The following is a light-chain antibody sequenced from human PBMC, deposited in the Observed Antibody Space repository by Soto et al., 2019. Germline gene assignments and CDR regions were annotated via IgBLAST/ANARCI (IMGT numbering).Light chain of an antibody. CDR1: SSNIGNNY. V-gene: IGLV1-51*01. CDR2: DNN. CDR3: GTWDSSLSAVV. Sequence: QSVLTQPPSVSAAPGQKVTISCSGSSSNIGNNYVSWYQQLPGTAPKVLIYDNNKRPSGIPDRFSGSRSGTSATLGITGLRTGDEADYYCGTWDSSLSAVVFGGGTKLTVL. J-gene: IGLJ2*01.